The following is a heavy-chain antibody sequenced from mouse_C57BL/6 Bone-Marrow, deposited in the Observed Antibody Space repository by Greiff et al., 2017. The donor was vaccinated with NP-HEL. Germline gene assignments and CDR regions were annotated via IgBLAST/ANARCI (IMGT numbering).Heavy chain of an antibody. CDR2: INYDGSST. V-gene: IGHV5-16*01. D-gene: IGHD1-1*01. CDR1: GFTFSDYY. Sequence: EVMLVESEGGLVQPGSSMKLSCTASGFTFSDYYMAWVRQVPEKGLEWVANINYDGSSTYYLDSLKSRFIISRDNAKNILYLQMSSLKSEDTATYYCARAHYYGTPFDYWGQGTTLTVSS. J-gene: IGHJ2*01. CDR3: ARAHYYGTPFDY.